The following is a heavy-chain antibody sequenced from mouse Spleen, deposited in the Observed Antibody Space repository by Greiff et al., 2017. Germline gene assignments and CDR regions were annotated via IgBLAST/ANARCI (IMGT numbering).Heavy chain of an antibody. CDR1: GYTFTSYW. J-gene: IGHJ2*01. CDR3: ARRRSTGTDY. V-gene: IGHV1-69*02. D-gene: IGHD4-1*02. Sequence: VKQSCKASGYTFTSYWMHWVKQRPGQGLEWIGEIDPSDSYTNYNQKFKGKATLTVDKSSSTAYMQLSSLTPEDSAVYYCARRRSTGTDYWGQGTTLTVSS. CDR2: IDPSDSYT.